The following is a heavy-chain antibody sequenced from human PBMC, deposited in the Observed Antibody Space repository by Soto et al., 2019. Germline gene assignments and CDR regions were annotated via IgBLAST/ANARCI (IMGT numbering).Heavy chain of an antibody. D-gene: IGHD2-2*01. V-gene: IGHV1-2*04. CDR3: ARSGVVPANWGMDV. CDR2: INPNSGGT. CDR1: GYTFTGYY. Sequence: ASVKVSCKASGYTFTGYYVHWVRQAPGQGLEWMGWINPNSGGTNYAQKFQGWVTMTRDTSISTAYMELSRLRSDDTAVYYCARSGVVPANWGMDVWGQGTTVTVSS. J-gene: IGHJ6*02.